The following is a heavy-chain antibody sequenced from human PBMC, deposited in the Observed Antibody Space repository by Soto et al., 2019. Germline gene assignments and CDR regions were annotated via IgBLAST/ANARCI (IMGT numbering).Heavy chain of an antibody. CDR2: INPSSGGT. V-gene: IGHV1-2*02. D-gene: IGHD6-25*01. CDR1: GYPLTAKY. J-gene: IGHJ5*01. Sequence: QVQLVQSGAEVKKPGASVKVSCKASGYPLTAKYLHWVRQAPGQGLEWMRWINPSSGGTKEAQKFRGRVTMTRDTSISAAYMELSRLTSDDTAVYYCAKGGGSGTGWFDSWGQGTLVTVSS. CDR3: AKGGGSGTGWFDS.